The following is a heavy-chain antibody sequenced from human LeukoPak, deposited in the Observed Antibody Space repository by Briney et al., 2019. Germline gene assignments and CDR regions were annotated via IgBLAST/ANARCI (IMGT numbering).Heavy chain of an antibody. Sequence: PGGSLRLSCAASGFTFSGYWMSWVRQAPGKGLEWVANIKQDGSGKYYVDSVKGRFTISRDNAKNSLYLQMNSLRAEDTAVYYCAREGESSGYYIDYWGQGTLVTVSS. CDR3: AREGESSGYYIDY. V-gene: IGHV3-7*01. CDR2: IKQDGSGK. CDR1: GFTFSGYW. D-gene: IGHD3-22*01. J-gene: IGHJ4*02.